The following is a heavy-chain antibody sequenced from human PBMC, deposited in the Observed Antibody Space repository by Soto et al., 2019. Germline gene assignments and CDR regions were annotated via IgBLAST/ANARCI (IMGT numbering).Heavy chain of an antibody. CDR1: GGSISSGGYY. CDR2: IYYSGST. Sequence: QVQLQESGPGLVKPSQTLSLTCTVSGGSISSGGYYWSWIRQHPGKGLEWIGYIYYSGSTYYNPSLQSRVTISVDTSKNQFSLKLSSVTAADTAVYYCARVVWCSGGDCGEYFQHWGQGTLVTVSS. V-gene: IGHV4-31*03. J-gene: IGHJ1*01. D-gene: IGHD2-21*02. CDR3: ARVVWCSGGDCGEYFQH.